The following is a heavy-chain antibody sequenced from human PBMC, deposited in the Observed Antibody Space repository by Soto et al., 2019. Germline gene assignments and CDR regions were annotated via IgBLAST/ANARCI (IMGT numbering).Heavy chain of an antibody. Sequence: GESLKISCKGSGYSFTNYWIGWVRQMPGKGLEWMGIIYPGDSDTKYNPSFQGQVTISADKSITTTYLQWSSLKASDTAIYYCAASIFYYGMDVWGQGTTVTVSS. V-gene: IGHV5-51*01. CDR1: GYSFTNYW. CDR3: AASIFYYGMDV. J-gene: IGHJ6*02. CDR2: IYPGDSDT.